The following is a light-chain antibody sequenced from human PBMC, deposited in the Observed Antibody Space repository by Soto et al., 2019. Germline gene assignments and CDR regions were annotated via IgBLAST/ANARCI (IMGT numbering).Light chain of an antibody. CDR1: QSISSW. V-gene: IGKV1-5*03. CDR2: KAS. Sequence: DIQMTQSPSTLSASVGDRVTITCRASQSISSWLAWYQQKPGQAPKLLIYKASTLQSGVPSRFSGRGSGTEFTLAISSLQPDDSATYYCQQYNYNWTFGQGTKVEIK. J-gene: IGKJ1*01. CDR3: QQYNYNWT.